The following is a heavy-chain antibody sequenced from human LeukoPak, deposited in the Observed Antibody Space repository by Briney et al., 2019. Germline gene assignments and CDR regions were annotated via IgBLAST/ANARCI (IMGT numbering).Heavy chain of an antibody. CDR1: GYTFTSYG. CDR3: ARLDYDILTGFWFDP. Sequence: ASVKVSCTASGYTFTSYGISWVRQAPGQGLEWMGWISAYNGNTNYAQKLQGRVTMTTDTSTSTAYMELRSLRSDDTAVYYCARLDYDILTGFWFDPWGQGTLVTVSS. J-gene: IGHJ5*02. CDR2: ISAYNGNT. V-gene: IGHV1-18*01. D-gene: IGHD3-9*01.